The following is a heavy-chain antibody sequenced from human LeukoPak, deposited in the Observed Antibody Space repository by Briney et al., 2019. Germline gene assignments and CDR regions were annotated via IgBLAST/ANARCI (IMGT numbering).Heavy chain of an antibody. Sequence: PGGSLRLSCAASGFTFSSYAMTWVRQAPGKGLEWVSVIVGSGNSANYADSVKGRFTISRDNSKNTVYLQMRNLRVEHTAVYYCAKVVAGNIDYYFDYWGQGILVAVSS. CDR2: IVGSGNSA. D-gene: IGHD2/OR15-2a*01. CDR1: GFTFSSYA. CDR3: AKVVAGNIDYYFDY. J-gene: IGHJ4*02. V-gene: IGHV3-23*01.